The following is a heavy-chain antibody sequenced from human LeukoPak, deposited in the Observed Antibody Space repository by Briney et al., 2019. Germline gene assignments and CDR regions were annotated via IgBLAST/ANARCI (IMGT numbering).Heavy chain of an antibody. V-gene: IGHV1-3*01. D-gene: IGHD7-27*01. CDR2: INAGNGNT. CDR3: VRTPPNWGADY. J-gene: IGHJ4*02. CDR1: GYTFTSYA. Sequence: GSVKVSCKASGYTFTSYAMHWVRQAPGQRLEWMGWINAGNGNTKYSQKFQGRVTMTRNTAISTAYMELSSLRSEDTAVYYCVRTPPNWGADYWGQGTLVTVSS.